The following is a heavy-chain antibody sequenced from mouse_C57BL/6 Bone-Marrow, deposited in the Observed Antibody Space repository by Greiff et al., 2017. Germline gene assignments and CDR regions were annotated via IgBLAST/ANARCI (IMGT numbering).Heavy chain of an antibody. CDR2: IDPSDSDT. D-gene: IGHD1-1*01. CDR1: GYTFTSYW. V-gene: IGHV1-52*01. Sequence: QVQLQQPGAELVRPGSSVKLSCKASGYTFTSYWMHWVKQRPIQGLEWIGNIDPSDSDTHYNQKFKDKATLTVDKSSRTAYMQLSSLTSEDSAIYYCARSRVLLRYPLDYWGQGTTLTVSS. J-gene: IGHJ2*01. CDR3: ARSRVLLRYPLDY.